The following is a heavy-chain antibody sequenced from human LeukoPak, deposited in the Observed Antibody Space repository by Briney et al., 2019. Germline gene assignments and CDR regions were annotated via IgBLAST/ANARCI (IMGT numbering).Heavy chain of an antibody. J-gene: IGHJ4*02. D-gene: IGHD4-17*01. CDR2: ISYDGSNK. CDR1: GFTFSSYA. Sequence: GGSLRLSCAASGFTFSSYAMHWVRQAPGKGLEWVAVISYDGSNKYYADSVKGRFTISRDNSKNTLYLQMNSLRAEDTAVYYCASEYSTVTTSDYWGQGTLVTVSS. V-gene: IGHV3-30-3*01. CDR3: ASEYSTVTTSDY.